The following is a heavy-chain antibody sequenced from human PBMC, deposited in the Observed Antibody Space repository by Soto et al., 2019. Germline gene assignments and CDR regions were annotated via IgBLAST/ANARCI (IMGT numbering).Heavy chain of an antibody. J-gene: IGHJ4*02. CDR1: GGSISSYY. CDR2: IYYSGST. V-gene: IGHV4-59*01. Sequence: SETLSLTCTVSGGSISSYYWSWIRQPPGKGLEWIGYIYYSGSTNYNPSLKSRVTISVDTSKNQFSLKLSSVTAADTAVYYCARVAHGYSSGWYDYWGQGTLVTVSS. D-gene: IGHD6-19*01. CDR3: ARVAHGYSSGWYDY.